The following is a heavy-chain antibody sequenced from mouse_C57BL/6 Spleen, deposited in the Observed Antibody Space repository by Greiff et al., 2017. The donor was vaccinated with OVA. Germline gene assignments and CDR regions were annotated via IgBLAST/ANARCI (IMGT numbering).Heavy chain of an antibody. CDR3: ARDEYFDV. CDR1: GYTFTDYY. CDR2: INPNNGGT. Sequence: VQLQQSGPELVKPGASVKISCKASGYTFTDYYMNWVKQSHGKSLEWIGDINPNNGGTSYNQKFKGKATLTVDKSSSTAYMELRSLTSEDSAVYYCARDEYFDVWGTGTTVTVSS. J-gene: IGHJ1*03. V-gene: IGHV1-26*01.